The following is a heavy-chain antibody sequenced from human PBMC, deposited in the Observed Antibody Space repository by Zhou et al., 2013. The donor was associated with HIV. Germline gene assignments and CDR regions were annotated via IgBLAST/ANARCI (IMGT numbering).Heavy chain of an antibody. CDR3: ARGAAVVPYAFDI. CDR1: GYTFTSYG. V-gene: IGHV1-2*02. CDR2: INPNSGGT. D-gene: IGHD6-13*01. J-gene: IGHJ3*02. Sequence: QIQLLQSGGEVKKPGASVKVSCKASGYTFTSYGICWVRQAPGQGLEWMGWINPNSGGTNYAQKFQGRVTMTRDTSISTAYMELSRLRSDDTAVYYCARGAAVVPYAFDIWGQGTMVTVSS.